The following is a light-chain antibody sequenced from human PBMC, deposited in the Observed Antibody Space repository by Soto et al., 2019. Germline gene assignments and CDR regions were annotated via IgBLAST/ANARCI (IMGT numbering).Light chain of an antibody. J-gene: IGLJ2*01. V-gene: IGLV2-14*01. Sequence: QSALTQPASVSGSPGQSITISCTGTSSDIGNYNYVSWYQQYPGEAPKLIIYEVSNRPSGVSNRFSGSKSGNTASLTISRLRSEDEADYFCCSYSTATPLGGVFGGGTKLTVL. CDR1: SSDIGNYNY. CDR2: EVS. CDR3: CSYSTATPLGGV.